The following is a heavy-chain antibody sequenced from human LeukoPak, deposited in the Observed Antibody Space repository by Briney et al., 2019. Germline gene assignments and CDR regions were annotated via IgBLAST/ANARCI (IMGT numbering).Heavy chain of an antibody. CDR1: GFTFSSYE. CDR2: ISGSGGST. Sequence: GGSLRLSCAASGFTFSSYEMNWVRQAPGKGLEWVSAISGSGGSTYYADSVKGRFTISRDNSKNTLYLQMNSLRAEDTAVYYCAKVGRGGIVGARVHPYYYYYMDVWGKGTTVTISS. V-gene: IGHV3-23*01. CDR3: AKVGRGGIVGARVHPYYYYYMDV. D-gene: IGHD1-26*01. J-gene: IGHJ6*03.